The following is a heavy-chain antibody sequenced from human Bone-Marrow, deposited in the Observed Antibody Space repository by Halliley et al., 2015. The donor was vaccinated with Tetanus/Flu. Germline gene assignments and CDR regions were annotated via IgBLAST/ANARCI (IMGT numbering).Heavy chain of an antibody. CDR3: ARGGGLGYCSGGTCFPY. D-gene: IGHD2-15*01. V-gene: IGHV4-59*09. J-gene: IGHJ4*02. CDR2: VSQGGTT. Sequence: GYVSQGGTTNSNPSSKSRVTISADTSNTLFFLKLTSMTAADTAVYYCARGGGLGYCSGGTCFPYWGQGTLVTVSS.